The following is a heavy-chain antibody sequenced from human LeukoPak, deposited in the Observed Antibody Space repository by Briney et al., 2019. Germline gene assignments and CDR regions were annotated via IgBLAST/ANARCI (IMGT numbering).Heavy chain of an antibody. CDR3: ARGSRWLQDTLDY. J-gene: IGHJ4*02. V-gene: IGHV4-59*01. CDR2: IYYSGST. Sequence: SETLSLTCTVSGGSISSYYWSWIRQPPGEGLEWIGYIYYSGSTNYNPSLKSRVTISVDTSKNQFSLKLSSVTAADTAVYYCARGSRWLQDTLDYWGQGTLVTVSS. D-gene: IGHD5-24*01. CDR1: GGSISSYY.